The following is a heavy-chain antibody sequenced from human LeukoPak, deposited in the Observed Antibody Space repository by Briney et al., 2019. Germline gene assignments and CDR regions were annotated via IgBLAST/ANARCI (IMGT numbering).Heavy chain of an antibody. CDR2: IYYSGGT. D-gene: IGHD3-22*01. CDR3: ARGAYYYDSSGYFTFHI. Sequence: SETLSLTCTVSGGSISSYYWSWIRQPPGKGLEWIGYIYYSGGTNYNPSLKSRVTISVHTSKNQFSLKLSSVTAADTAVYYCARGAYYYDSSGYFTFHIWGQGTMVTVSS. J-gene: IGHJ3*02. CDR1: GGSISSYY. V-gene: IGHV4-59*01.